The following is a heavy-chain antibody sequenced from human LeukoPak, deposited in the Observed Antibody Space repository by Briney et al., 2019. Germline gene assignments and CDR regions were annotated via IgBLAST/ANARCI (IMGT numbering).Heavy chain of an antibody. CDR2: VSAYNGNT. CDR1: GYTFTNYG. V-gene: IGHV1-18*01. Sequence: ASVKVSCKAPGYTFTNYGINWVRQAPGQGLEWMGWVSAYNGNTNYAPNLRGRVTMTKDTSTDTVYMELRSLGSDDSAIYYCARDRVPIYNGRSDFDYWGQGTLVTVSS. J-gene: IGHJ4*02. D-gene: IGHD1-26*01. CDR3: ARDRVPIYNGRSDFDY.